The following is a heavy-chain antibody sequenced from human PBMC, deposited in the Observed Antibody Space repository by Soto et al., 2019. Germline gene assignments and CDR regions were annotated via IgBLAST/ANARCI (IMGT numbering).Heavy chain of an antibody. CDR2: INTGNSNT. CDR1: GYTFTNYS. Sequence: GASVKVSCKASGYTFTNYSMHWVRQAPGQRLEWMGWINTGNSNTKYSQKFQGRVTITRDTSASTVYMELSSLRSEDTAVYYCARARGDHTATTLLDYWGRGTLVTVSS. D-gene: IGHD4-4*01. J-gene: IGHJ4*02. V-gene: IGHV1-3*04. CDR3: ARARGDHTATTLLDY.